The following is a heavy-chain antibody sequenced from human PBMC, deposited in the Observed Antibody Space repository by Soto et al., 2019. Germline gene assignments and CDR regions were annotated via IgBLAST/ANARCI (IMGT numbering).Heavy chain of an antibody. CDR2: ISAYNGNK. Sequence: QVQLVQSGGEVKKPGASEEVSCRTSGYMFTTYGMSWVRQAPGQGLEWMAWISAYNGNKKYAQKFQGRVTMTTDTSTSTVSMELRNLTSDDTDTYFCARTGGGMAARPLEYWGQGTLVTVSS. V-gene: IGHV1-18*04. D-gene: IGHD6-6*01. CDR3: ARTGGGMAARPLEY. CDR1: GYMFTTYG. J-gene: IGHJ4*02.